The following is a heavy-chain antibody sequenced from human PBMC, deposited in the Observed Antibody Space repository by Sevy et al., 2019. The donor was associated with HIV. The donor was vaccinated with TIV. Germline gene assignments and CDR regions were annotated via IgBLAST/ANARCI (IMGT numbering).Heavy chain of an antibody. CDR1: GFTFSSYD. CDR3: ARSGGYSDYGMDV. CDR2: IGSGGDA. Sequence: GGSLRLSCGASGFTFSSYDMHWVRQAAGKGLEWVSGIGSGGDAYYPGSVKGRFTISGKNAKNSLYLQMNSLRAGDTAVYYCARSGGYSDYGMDVWGQGTTVTVSS. V-gene: IGHV3-13*01. D-gene: IGHD5-12*01. J-gene: IGHJ6*02.